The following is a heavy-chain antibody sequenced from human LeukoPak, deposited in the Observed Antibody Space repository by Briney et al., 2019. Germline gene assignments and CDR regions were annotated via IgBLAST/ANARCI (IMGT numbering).Heavy chain of an antibody. J-gene: IGHJ3*02. Sequence: PSETLSLTCTVSGGSISSYYWSWIRQPPGKGLEWIGYIYYSGSTNYNPSLKSRVTISVDTSKNQFSLKLSSVTAADTAVYYCARDPNPIWGQGTLVTVSS. V-gene: IGHV4-59*01. CDR1: GGSISSYY. CDR2: IYYSGST. CDR3: ARDPNPI.